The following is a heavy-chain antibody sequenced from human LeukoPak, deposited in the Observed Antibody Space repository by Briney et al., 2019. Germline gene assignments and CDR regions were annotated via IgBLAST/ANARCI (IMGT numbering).Heavy chain of an antibody. J-gene: IGHJ4*02. CDR1: GFTFSSYG. V-gene: IGHV3-30*18. D-gene: IGHD6-13*01. CDR2: ISYDGSNK. CDR3: AKDPYSSSWLIDY. Sequence: GRSLRLSCAASGFTFSSYGMHWVRQAPGKGLEWVAVISYDGSNKYYADSVKGRFTTSRDNSKNTLYLQMNSLRAEDTAVYYCAKDPYSSSWLIDYWGQGTLVTVSS.